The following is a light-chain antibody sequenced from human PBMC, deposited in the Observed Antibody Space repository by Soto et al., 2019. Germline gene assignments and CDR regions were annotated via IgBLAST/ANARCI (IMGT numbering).Light chain of an antibody. CDR3: KQYNNWPRT. CDR2: GAS. Sequence: DIVMTQSPATLSVSPGERATLSCRASQSIRTNLAWYQHKPGQAPRLLIYGASTGVTGVPARFSGSGSGTEFTLTISGLQSEDFAVYYCKQYNNWPRTFGQGTKVEIK. CDR1: QSIRTN. V-gene: IGKV3-15*01. J-gene: IGKJ1*01.